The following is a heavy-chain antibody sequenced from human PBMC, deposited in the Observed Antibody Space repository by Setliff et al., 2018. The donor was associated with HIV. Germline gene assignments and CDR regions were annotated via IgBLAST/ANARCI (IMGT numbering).Heavy chain of an antibody. CDR2: IYQSGTT. CDR1: GFSISSGFF. J-gene: IGHJ6*02. V-gene: IGHV4-38-2*01. CDR3: ARGHCSGTNCYGVDYYGMDV. D-gene: IGHD2-2*01. Sequence: SETLSLTCAVSGFSISSGFFWGWVRQPPGKGLEWIGSIYQSGTTYYNPALKSRVTISVDTSKNEVSLKVSSVTAADTAVYYCARGHCSGTNCYGVDYYGMDVWGQGTTVTVSS.